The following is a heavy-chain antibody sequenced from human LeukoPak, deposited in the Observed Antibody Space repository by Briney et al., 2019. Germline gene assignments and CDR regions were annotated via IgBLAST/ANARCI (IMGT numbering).Heavy chain of an antibody. V-gene: IGHV4-59*08. Sequence: SQTLSLTCTLSRGSISGFYWSWIRQPPRKGLEWIGYIYYSGSSNYNPSLKSRVTISVDTSKDQFSLKLSSVTAADTAVYYCARNRASGTPYFDYWGQGLLVTVSS. J-gene: IGHJ4*02. CDR3: ARNRASGTPYFDY. CDR2: IYYSGSS. D-gene: IGHD3-10*01. CDR1: RGSISGFY.